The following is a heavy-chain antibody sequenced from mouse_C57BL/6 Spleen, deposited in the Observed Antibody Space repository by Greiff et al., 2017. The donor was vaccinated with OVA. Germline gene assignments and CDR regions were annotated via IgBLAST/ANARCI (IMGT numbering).Heavy chain of an antibody. V-gene: IGHV1-50*01. CDR1: GYTFTSYW. Sequence: QVQLQQPGAELVKPGASVKLSCKASGYTFTSYWMQWVKQRPGQGLEWIGEIDPSDSYTNYNQKFKGKATLTVATSSSTAYLQLSSLTSEDSAVYYCARSLTAQASYFDYWGQGTTLTVSS. D-gene: IGHD3-2*02. CDR2: IDPSDSYT. CDR3: ARSLTAQASYFDY. J-gene: IGHJ2*01.